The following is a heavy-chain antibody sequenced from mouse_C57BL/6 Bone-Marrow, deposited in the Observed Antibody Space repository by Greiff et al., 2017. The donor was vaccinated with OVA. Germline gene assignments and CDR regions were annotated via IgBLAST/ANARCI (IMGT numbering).Heavy chain of an antibody. Sequence: EVMLVESGPELVKPGASVKISCKASGYSFTGYYMNWVKQSPEKSLEWIGEINPSTGGTTSNQKFKAKATLTVDKSSSKAYMQLKSLTSEDSAVYYCARGGKSPFAYWGQGTLVTVSA. V-gene: IGHV1-42*01. CDR3: ARGGKSPFAY. CDR1: GYSFTGYY. J-gene: IGHJ3*01. CDR2: INPSTGGT. D-gene: IGHD1-1*02.